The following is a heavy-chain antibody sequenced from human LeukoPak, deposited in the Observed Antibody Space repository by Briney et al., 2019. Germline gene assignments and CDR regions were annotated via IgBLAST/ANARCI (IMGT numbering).Heavy chain of an antibody. CDR3: ARLPRYGGYDHFNY. CDR1: GDSIDSYY. V-gene: IGHV4-59*12. CDR2: IYYRGTT. Sequence: SETLSLTCTVSGDSIDSYYWSWIRQPPGKGLEWIGYIYYRGTTSYNPFLKSRVTISVDTSKNQFSLKLNSVTAADTAVYYCARLPRYGGYDHFNYWGQGILVIVSS. D-gene: IGHD5-12*01. J-gene: IGHJ4*02.